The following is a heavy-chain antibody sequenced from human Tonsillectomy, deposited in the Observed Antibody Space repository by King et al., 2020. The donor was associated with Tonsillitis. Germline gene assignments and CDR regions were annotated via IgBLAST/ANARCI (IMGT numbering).Heavy chain of an antibody. CDR1: RFTFSTYS. V-gene: IGHV3-30-3*01. J-gene: IGHJ4*02. CDR2: ISYDGSNK. D-gene: IGHD3-22*01. Sequence: VQLVESGGGVVQPGRSLRLSCAASRFTFSTYSMHWVRQAPGKGLEWVAIISYDGSNKYHADSVKGRFIIPRDNSKNTLYLQMNSLSAEDTAVYYCARSYDTSGYYYVGVYFDYWGQGTLVTVSS. CDR3: ARSYDTSGYYYVGVYFDY.